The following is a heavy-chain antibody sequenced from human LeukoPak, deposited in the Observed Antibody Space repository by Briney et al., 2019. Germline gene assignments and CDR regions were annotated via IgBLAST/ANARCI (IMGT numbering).Heavy chain of an antibody. Sequence: SETLSLTCTVSGGSISSYCWSWIRQPPGKGLEWIGYVYYSGRTNYNPSLKSRVTISVDTSKNQFSLKLSSVTAADTAVYYCARTFSESYYYYGMDVWGQGTTVTVSS. D-gene: IGHD1-26*01. CDR3: ARTFSESYYYYGMDV. V-gene: IGHV4-59*01. J-gene: IGHJ6*02. CDR2: VYYSGRT. CDR1: GGSISSYC.